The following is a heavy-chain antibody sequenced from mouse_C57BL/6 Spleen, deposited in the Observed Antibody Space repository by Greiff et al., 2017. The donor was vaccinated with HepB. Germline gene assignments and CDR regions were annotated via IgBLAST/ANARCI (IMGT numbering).Heavy chain of an antibody. Sequence: VQLKQSGPGLVKPSQSLSLTCSVTGYSITSGYYWNWIRQFPGNKLEWMGYISYDGSNNYNPSLKNRISITRDTSKNQFFLKLNSVTTEDTATYYCATFYYSNYPWFAYWGQGTLVTVSA. J-gene: IGHJ3*01. CDR3: ATFYYSNYPWFAY. CDR2: ISYDGSN. D-gene: IGHD2-5*01. CDR1: GYSITSGYY. V-gene: IGHV3-6*01.